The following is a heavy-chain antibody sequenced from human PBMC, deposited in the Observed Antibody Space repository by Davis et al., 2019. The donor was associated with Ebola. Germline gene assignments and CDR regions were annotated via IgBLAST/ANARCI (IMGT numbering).Heavy chain of an antibody. V-gene: IGHV4-34*01. D-gene: IGHD6-6*01. CDR1: AGTFRGYY. CDR3: ARLYSSSSPFGGYYYYGMDV. CDR2: INHSGNT. J-gene: IGHJ6*02. Sequence: SETLSLTCAVYAGTFRGYYWSWIRQSPGKGLKWIGEINHSGNTKYNPSLKSRVSISVDTSKNQFSLSVTSVTAADTVVYYCARLYSSSSPFGGYYYYGMDVWGQGTTVTVSS.